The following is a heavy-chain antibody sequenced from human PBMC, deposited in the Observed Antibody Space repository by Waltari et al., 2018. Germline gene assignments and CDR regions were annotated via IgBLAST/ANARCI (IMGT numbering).Heavy chain of an antibody. CDR2: ISGNGGST. D-gene: IGHD2-21*01. V-gene: IGHV3-23*01. CDR1: GFTFSNCA. Sequence: EVQLLESGGGLAQPGGSLRLSCAASGFTFSNCAMTWVRQASGKGLEGVSTISGNGGSTYYADSAKGRFTISRDNSKNTLYLQMNTLRAEDTAIYYCARVIATLAEYFQHWGQGTLVTVSA. CDR3: ARVIATLAEYFQH. J-gene: IGHJ1*01.